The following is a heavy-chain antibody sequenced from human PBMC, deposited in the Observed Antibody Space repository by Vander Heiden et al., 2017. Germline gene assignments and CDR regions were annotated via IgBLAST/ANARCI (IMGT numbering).Heavy chain of an antibody. D-gene: IGHD2-2*02. CDR2: INPSGGST. V-gene: IGHV1-46*03. CDR3: ARGFCTSASCYNYFDY. Sequence: QVQLVQSGVEVKKPGASVKVSCKASGYTFTNYYIHWVRQAPGQGLEWMGIINPSGGSTTYARRFQGRVTMTRDTSTSTVYMELSSLRSEDTAVYYCARGFCTSASCYNYFDYWGQGTLVTVSS. CDR1: GYTFTNYY. J-gene: IGHJ4*02.